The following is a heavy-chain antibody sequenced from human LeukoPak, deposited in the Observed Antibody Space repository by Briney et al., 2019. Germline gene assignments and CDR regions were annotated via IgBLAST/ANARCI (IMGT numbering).Heavy chain of an antibody. J-gene: IGHJ6*02. D-gene: IGHD2-15*01. CDR1: GFTFSSYA. V-gene: IGHV3-30-3*01. CDR3: ARMSPPYCSGGSCYSGDYYYYGMDV. Sequence: GRSLGLSCAASGFTFSSYAMHWVRQAPGKGLEWVAVISYDGSNKYYADSVKGRFTISRDNSKNTLYLQMNSLRAEDTAVYYCARMSPPYCSGGSCYSGDYYYYGMDVWGQGTTVTVSS. CDR2: ISYDGSNK.